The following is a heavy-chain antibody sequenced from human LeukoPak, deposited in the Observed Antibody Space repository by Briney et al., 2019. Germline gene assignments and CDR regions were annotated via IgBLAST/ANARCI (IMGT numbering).Heavy chain of an antibody. CDR3: ARDRESSHYYGSGSYCY. CDR1: GGTFSSYA. D-gene: IGHD3-10*01. V-gene: IGHV1-69*05. J-gene: IGHJ4*02. Sequence: GASVKVSCKASGGTFSSYAISWVRQAPGQGLEWMGGIIPIFGTANYAQKFQGRVTMTTDTSTSTAYMELRSLRSDDTAVYYCARDRESSHYYGSGSYCYWGQGTLVTVSS. CDR2: IIPIFGTA.